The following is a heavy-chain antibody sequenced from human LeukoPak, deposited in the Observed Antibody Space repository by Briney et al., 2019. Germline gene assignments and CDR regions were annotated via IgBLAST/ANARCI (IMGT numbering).Heavy chain of an antibody. J-gene: IGHJ3*02. D-gene: IGHD3-3*01. CDR2: ISGYNGNT. Sequence: GASVKVSCKASGYTFSSYGISWVRRAPGQGLEWMGWISGYNGNTNSAQKLQGRVSMTTDTSTSTAYVELRSLRSDDTAVYYCARDRSPDFWSGDYRDAFDIWGQGTMVTVSS. CDR1: GYTFSSYG. CDR3: ARDRSPDFWSGDYRDAFDI. V-gene: IGHV1-18*01.